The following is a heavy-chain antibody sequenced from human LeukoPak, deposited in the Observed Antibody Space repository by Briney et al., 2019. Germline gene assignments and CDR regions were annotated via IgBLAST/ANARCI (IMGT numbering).Heavy chain of an antibody. J-gene: IGHJ5*02. CDR3: ARVPGGWFDP. D-gene: IGHD1-26*01. V-gene: IGHV4-59*01. CDR2: IYYSGST. CDR1: GGPISSYY. Sequence: PSETLSLTCTVSGGPISSYYWSWIRQPPGKGLEWIGYIYYSGSTNYNPSLKSRVTISVDTSKNQFSLKLSSVTAADTAVYYCARVPGGWFDPWGQGTLVTVSS.